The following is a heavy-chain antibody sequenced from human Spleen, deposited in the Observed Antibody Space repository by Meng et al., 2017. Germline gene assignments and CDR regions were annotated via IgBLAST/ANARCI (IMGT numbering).Heavy chain of an antibody. CDR1: GGTVSSYA. Sequence: ASVKVSCKASGGTVSSYAISWVRRAPGQGLEWMGRINPKSGDTHYAQKVQARVTMNGDTSISTAYMELSGLRSDDTDMYYCARDEDISAARKLFGDYWGQGTLVTVSS. J-gene: IGHJ4*02. CDR3: ARDEDISAARKLFGDY. CDR2: INPKSGDT. V-gene: IGHV1-2*05. D-gene: IGHD6-25*01.